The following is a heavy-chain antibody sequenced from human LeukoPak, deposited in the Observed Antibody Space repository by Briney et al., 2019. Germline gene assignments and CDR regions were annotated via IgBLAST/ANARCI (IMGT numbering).Heavy chain of an antibody. CDR1: GYTFTSYG. D-gene: IGHD5-18*01. J-gene: IGHJ4*02. V-gene: IGHV1-18*01. CDR3: AREARAPNTAMGESDY. CDR2: ISAYNGNT. Sequence: ASVKVSCKASGYTFTSYGISWVRQAPGQGLEWMGWISAYNGNTNYAQKLQGRVTMTTDTSTSTAYMELRSLRSDDTAVYYCAREARAPNTAMGESDYWGQGTLVTVSS.